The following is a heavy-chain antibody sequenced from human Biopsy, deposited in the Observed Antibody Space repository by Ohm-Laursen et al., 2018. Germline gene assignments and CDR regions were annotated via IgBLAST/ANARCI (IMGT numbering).Heavy chain of an antibody. J-gene: IGHJ6*02. Sequence: SDTLSLTCAGYGESFNGYYWSWIRQTPGKGLEWIGVINHSGRTNYNPSLKSRFTISVDTSKNQFLLKVRSVTAADTAVYYCVRGVDYYDPYHYYALDVWGQGTTVTVSS. D-gene: IGHD3-22*01. V-gene: IGHV4-34*01. CDR1: GESFNGYY. CDR3: VRGVDYYDPYHYYALDV. CDR2: INHSGRT.